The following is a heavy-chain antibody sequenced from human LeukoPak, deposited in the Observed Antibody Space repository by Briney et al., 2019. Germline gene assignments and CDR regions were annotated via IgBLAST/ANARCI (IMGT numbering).Heavy chain of an antibody. D-gene: IGHD3-22*01. CDR1: NGSISNYY. V-gene: IGHV4-59*01. CDR2: VYYSGTT. CDR3: ARRTYYYDSSGYIPIYYFDY. Sequence: SETLSLTCIVSNGSISNYYWSWIRQPPGKGLEWIGDVYYSGTTSYNPSLKSRVTISVDTSKIQFSLKLSSVTAADTAVYYCARRTYYYDSSGYIPIYYFDYWGQGTLVTVSS. J-gene: IGHJ4*02.